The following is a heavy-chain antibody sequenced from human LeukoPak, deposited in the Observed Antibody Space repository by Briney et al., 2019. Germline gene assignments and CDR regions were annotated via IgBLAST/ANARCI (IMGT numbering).Heavy chain of an antibody. V-gene: IGHV4-61*02. CDR3: ARAPRLAVAGTHFDY. D-gene: IGHD6-19*01. Sequence: SQTLSLTCTVSVGSISSGSYYWSWIRQPAGKGLEWIGRIYTSGSTNYNPSLKSRVTISVDTSKNQFSLKLSSVTAADTAVYYCARAPRLAVAGTHFDYWGQGTLVTVSS. J-gene: IGHJ4*02. CDR1: VGSISSGSYY. CDR2: IYTSGST.